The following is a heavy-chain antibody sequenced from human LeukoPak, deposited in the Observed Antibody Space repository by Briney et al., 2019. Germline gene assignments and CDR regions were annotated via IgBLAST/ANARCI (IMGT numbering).Heavy chain of an antibody. J-gene: IGHJ4*02. CDR3: VREGTYFFASGSFQGYYFDN. Sequence: PGGSLRLSCAAPGVTFSNYAMHWVRQSPGKGLEWVAVISNDGTDKHHADSVKGRFTVSRDNSYRTVYLEMDRLRVEDTAIYYCVREGTYFFASGSFQGYYFDNWGQGTLVTVSS. V-gene: IGHV3-30*03. D-gene: IGHD3-10*01. CDR1: GVTFSNYA. CDR2: ISNDGTDK.